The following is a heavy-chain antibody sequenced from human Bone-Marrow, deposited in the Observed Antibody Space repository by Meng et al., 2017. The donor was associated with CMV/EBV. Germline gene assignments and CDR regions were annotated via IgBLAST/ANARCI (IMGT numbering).Heavy chain of an antibody. D-gene: IGHD2-2*01. CDR1: GGTFSSYA. Sequence: SVKVSCKASGGTFSSYAISWVRQAPGQGLEWMGGIIPIFGTANYAQKFQGRVTITTDESTSTAYMELSSLRSEDTAVYYCARGRGDYCSSTSCPISRGNWFDPWGQGTLVTVSS. CDR3: ARGRGDYCSSTSCPISRGNWFDP. V-gene: IGHV1-69*05. J-gene: IGHJ5*02. CDR2: IIPIFGTA.